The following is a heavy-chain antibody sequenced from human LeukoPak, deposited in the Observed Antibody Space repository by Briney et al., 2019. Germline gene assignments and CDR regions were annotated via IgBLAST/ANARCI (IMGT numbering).Heavy chain of an antibody. V-gene: IGHV4-30-2*01. CDR2: IYHSGST. J-gene: IGHJ6*02. Sequence: PSQTLSLTCAVSGGSISSGGYSWSWIRQPPGKGLEWIGYIYHSGSTYYNPSLKSRVTISVDRSKNQFSLKLSSATAADTAVYYCARVAIYLYYYGMDVWGQGTTVTVSS. CDR1: GGSISSGGYS. CDR3: ARVAIYLYYYGMDV. D-gene: IGHD5/OR15-5a*01.